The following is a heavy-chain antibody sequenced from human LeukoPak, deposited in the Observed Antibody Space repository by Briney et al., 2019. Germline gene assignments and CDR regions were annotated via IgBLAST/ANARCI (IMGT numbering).Heavy chain of an antibody. CDR3: ARDLSDWLLLFDY. D-gene: IGHD3/OR15-3a*01. CDR1: GFTFSSYS. J-gene: IGHJ4*02. V-gene: IGHV3-48*01. Sequence: GGSLRLSCAASGFTFSSYSMNWVRQAPGKGLEWVSYISSSSSTIYYADSVKGRFTISRDNAKNSLYLQMNSLRAEDTAVYYCARDLSDWLLLFDYRGQGTLVTVSS. CDR2: ISSSSSTI.